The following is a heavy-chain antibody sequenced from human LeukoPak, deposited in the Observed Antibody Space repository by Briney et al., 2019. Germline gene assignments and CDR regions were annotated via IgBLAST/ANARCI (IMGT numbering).Heavy chain of an antibody. Sequence: SETLSLTCAVYGGSFSGYYWSWIRQPPGKGLEWIGEINHSGSTNYNPSLKSRVTISVDTSKNQFSLKLSSVTAADTAVYYCARGDYYGSGRRSGYYYYYMDVWGKGTTVTISS. CDR3: ARGDYYGSGRRSGYYYYYMDV. D-gene: IGHD3-10*01. J-gene: IGHJ6*03. CDR1: GGSFSGYY. CDR2: INHSGST. V-gene: IGHV4-34*01.